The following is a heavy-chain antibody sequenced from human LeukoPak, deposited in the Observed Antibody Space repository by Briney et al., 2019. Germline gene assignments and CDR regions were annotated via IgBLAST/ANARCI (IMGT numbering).Heavy chain of an antibody. D-gene: IGHD3-16*02. Sequence: ASVKVSCKTSGYTFTSYGINWVRQAPGQGLEWMGWISAGNGNTNYAQKLQGRVTMTTDTSTSTAYMELRSLRSDDTAVYYCARGYDYIWGSYRYSCDNWGQGTLVTVSS. CDR1: GYTFTSYG. CDR2: ISAGNGNT. CDR3: ARGYDYIWGSYRYSCDN. V-gene: IGHV1-18*01. J-gene: IGHJ4*02.